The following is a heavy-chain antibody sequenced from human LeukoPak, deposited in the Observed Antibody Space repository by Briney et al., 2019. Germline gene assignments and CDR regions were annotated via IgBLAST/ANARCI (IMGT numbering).Heavy chain of an antibody. J-gene: IGHJ4*02. V-gene: IGHV3-23*01. D-gene: IGHD3-3*01. CDR2: ISGSGGST. CDR1: GFTFSSCA. Sequence: GGSLRLSCAASGFTFSSCAMSWVRQAPGKGLEWVSAISGSGGSTYYADSVKGRFTISRDNSKNTLYLQMNSLRAEDTAVYYCAKLGGNYDFWSGYSRTDYWGQGTLVTVSS. CDR3: AKLGGNYDFWSGYSRTDY.